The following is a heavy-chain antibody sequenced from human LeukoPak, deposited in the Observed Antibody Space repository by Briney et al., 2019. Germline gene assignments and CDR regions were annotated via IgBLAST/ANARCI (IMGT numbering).Heavy chain of an antibody. CDR2: ISAYNGNT. CDR3: ARVGYSSSWAPAGWFDP. CDR1: GYSFTSYG. D-gene: IGHD6-13*01. J-gene: IGHJ5*02. V-gene: IGHV1-18*01. Sequence: GESLKISCKGSGYSFTSYGISWVRQAPGQGLEWMGWISAYNGNTNYAQKLQGRVTMTTDTSTSTAYMELRSLRSDDTAVYYCARVGYSSSWAPAGWFDPWGQGTLVTVSS.